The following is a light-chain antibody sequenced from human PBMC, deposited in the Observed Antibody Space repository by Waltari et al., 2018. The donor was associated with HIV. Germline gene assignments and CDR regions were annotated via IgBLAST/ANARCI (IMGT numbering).Light chain of an antibody. V-gene: IGLV3-19*01. Sequence: SSALTQDPAVSVALGQTVRVTCQGDSLRSYYTSWYQQKPGQAPVLVIYGKNNRPSVIPERFSGSSSGNTASLTITGAQAEDEADYYWNSRDSSGNHPFGGGTKLTVL. CDR2: GKN. CDR3: NSRDSSGNHP. J-gene: IGLJ2*01. CDR1: SLRSYY.